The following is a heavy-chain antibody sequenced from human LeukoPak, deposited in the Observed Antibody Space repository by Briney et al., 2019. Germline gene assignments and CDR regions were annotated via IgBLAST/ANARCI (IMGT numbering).Heavy chain of an antibody. CDR2: ISYDGSNE. CDR3: VGDSSGYYPTFDY. Sequence: GSLRLSCEASGFTFSIYAMHWVRQAPGKGLEWVAVISYDGSNEYYADSVKGRFTISRDNSKNMLYLQMNSLTAEDTSVYYCVGDSSGYYPTFDYWGQGTLVAVSS. J-gene: IGHJ4*02. D-gene: IGHD3-22*01. CDR1: GFTFSIYA. V-gene: IGHV3-30*04.